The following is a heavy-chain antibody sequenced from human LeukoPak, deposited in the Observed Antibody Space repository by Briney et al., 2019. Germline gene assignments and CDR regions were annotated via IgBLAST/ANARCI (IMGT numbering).Heavy chain of an antibody. CDR1: GFTFSSYA. CDR2: IHYDGSNN. J-gene: IGHJ4*02. CDR3: AKPHFDD. V-gene: IGHV3-30*02. Sequence: GGSLRLSCAASGFTFSSYAMHWVRQAPGKGLEWVAFIHYDGSNNYYADSVKGRFTISRDNSKNTLYLQMNSLRAGDTAVYYCAKPHFDDWGQGTLVTVSS.